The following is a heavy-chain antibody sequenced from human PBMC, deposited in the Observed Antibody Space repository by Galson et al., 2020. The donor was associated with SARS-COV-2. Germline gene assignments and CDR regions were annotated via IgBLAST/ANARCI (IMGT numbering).Heavy chain of an antibody. CDR3: ARTSSLLWFGEDRPVYFDY. V-gene: IGHV3-11*06. CDR2: ISSGSSYT. D-gene: IGHD3-10*01. J-gene: IGHJ4*02. Sequence: GESLKISCAASGFTFSDYYMSWIRQAPGKGLEWVSYISSGSSYTNYADSVKGRLTISRDNAKNSLYLQMNSLRAEDTAVYYCARTSSLLWFGEDRPVYFDYWGQGTLVTVSA. CDR1: GFTFSDYY.